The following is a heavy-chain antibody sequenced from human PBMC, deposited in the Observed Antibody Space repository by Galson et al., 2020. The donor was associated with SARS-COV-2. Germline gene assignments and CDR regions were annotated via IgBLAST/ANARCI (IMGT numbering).Heavy chain of an antibody. Sequence: GESLKISCKGSGYFFTSNWIGWVRQVPGKGLEWMGIIYPADSDTRYSPSFQGQVTISADKSINTAYLQWSSLKASDTAMYYCVMRPQLLPATDWGQGTLVTVSS. CDR1: GYFFTSNW. D-gene: IGHD2-2*01. CDR3: VMRPQLLPATD. J-gene: IGHJ4*02. CDR2: IYPADSDT. V-gene: IGHV5-51*01.